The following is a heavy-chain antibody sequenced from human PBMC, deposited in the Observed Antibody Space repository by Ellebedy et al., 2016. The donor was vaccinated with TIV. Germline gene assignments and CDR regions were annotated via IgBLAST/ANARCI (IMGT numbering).Heavy chain of an antibody. J-gene: IGHJ4*02. Sequence: GESLKISCSGSGFTFSTYAMHWVRQAPGKGLEWVAAIVYDGSNKYYADSVKGRFTVSRDNSKNTVFLQMNRLRVEDTAVYYCAKGLVDTAMADYWGQGTLVTVSS. CDR2: IVYDGSNK. CDR1: GFTFSTYA. CDR3: AKGLVDTAMADY. D-gene: IGHD5-18*01. V-gene: IGHV3-30-3*01.